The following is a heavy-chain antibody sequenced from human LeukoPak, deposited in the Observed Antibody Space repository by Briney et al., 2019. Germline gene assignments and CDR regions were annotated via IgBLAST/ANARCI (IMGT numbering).Heavy chain of an antibody. J-gene: IGHJ5*02. V-gene: IGHV4-59*01. CDR1: GGSISSYY. D-gene: IGHD3-10*02. CDR3: ARDLMFGLFDP. Sequence: SETLSLTCTVSGGSISSYYWSWIRQPPGKGLEWIGYIYYSGSTNYNPSLKSRVTISVDTSKNQFSLKLSSVTAADAAVYYCARDLMFGLFDPWGQGTLVTVSS. CDR2: IYYSGST.